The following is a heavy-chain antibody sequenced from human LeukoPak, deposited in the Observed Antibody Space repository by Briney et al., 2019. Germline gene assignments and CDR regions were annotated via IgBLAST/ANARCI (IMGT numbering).Heavy chain of an antibody. V-gene: IGHV4-4*08. CDR2: IYHSGST. CDR3: ARVRDGYNDY. Sequence: SETLSLTCTVSGGSISTYYWSWIRQPPGKGLEWIGYIYHSGSTNYNPSLKSRVTISVDTSKNQFSLKLSSVTAADTAVYYCARVRDGYNDYWGQGTLVTVSS. J-gene: IGHJ4*02. D-gene: IGHD5-24*01. CDR1: GGSISTYY.